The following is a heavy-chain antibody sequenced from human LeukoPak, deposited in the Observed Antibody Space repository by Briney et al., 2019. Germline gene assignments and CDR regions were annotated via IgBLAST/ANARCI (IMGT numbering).Heavy chain of an antibody. D-gene: IGHD3-10*01. J-gene: IGHJ5*01. V-gene: IGHV3-7*01. Sequence: GGSLRLSCAASGFTISHYWMSWVRQAPGEGLEWVANINQDGSVEHYVDSVKGRFTISRDNAKNTLYLQMNTLRAEDTAVYYCVRDCGGSGTLYSWGPGALVTVS. CDR2: INQDGSVE. CDR1: GFTISHYW. CDR3: VRDCGGSGTLYS.